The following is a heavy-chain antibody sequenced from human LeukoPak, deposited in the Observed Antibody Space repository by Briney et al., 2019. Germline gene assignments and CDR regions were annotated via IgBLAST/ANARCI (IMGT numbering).Heavy chain of an antibody. J-gene: IGHJ6*04. CDR2: IYHSGST. CDR1: GGSISSGGYS. V-gene: IGHV4-30-2*01. Sequence: PSQTLSLTCAVSGGSISSGGYSWSWIRQPPGKGLEWIGYIYHSGSTYYNPSLKSRVTISVDRSKNQFSLKLSSVTAADTAVYYCARGGYCSGGSCYSDYYYGMDVRGKGTTVTVSS. CDR3: ARGGYCSGGSCYSDYYYGMDV. D-gene: IGHD2-15*01.